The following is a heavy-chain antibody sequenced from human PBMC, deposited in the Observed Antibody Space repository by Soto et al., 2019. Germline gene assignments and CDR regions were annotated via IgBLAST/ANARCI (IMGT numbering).Heavy chain of an antibody. D-gene: IGHD6-6*01. CDR2: IYYSGST. Sequence: SETLSLTCTVSGGSISSGGYYWSWIRQRPGKGLEWIGYIYYSGSTYYNPSLKSRVTISVDTSKNQFSLKLSSVTAADTAVYYCASVLPGKYYFDYWGQGTLVTVSS. V-gene: IGHV4-31*03. CDR1: GGSISSGGYY. CDR3: ASVLPGKYYFDY. J-gene: IGHJ4*02.